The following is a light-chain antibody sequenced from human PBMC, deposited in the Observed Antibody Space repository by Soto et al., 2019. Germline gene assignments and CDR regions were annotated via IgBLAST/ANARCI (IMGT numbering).Light chain of an antibody. V-gene: IGKV3-20*01. CDR1: QSVSSSY. CDR2: GAS. CDR3: QQYGSSGT. J-gene: IGKJ1*01. Sequence: PGERATLSCRASQSVSSSYLTWYQQKPGQAPRLLIYGASNRATGIPDRFSGSGSGTDFTLTISRMEPEDFAVYYCQQYGSSGTFGQGTKVDIK.